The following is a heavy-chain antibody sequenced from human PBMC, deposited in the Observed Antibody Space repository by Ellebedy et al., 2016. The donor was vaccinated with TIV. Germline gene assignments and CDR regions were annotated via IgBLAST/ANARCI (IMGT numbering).Heavy chain of an antibody. J-gene: IGHJ3*02. CDR2: ISRTPTDR. V-gene: IGHV3-11*06. Sequence: GESLKISXAASGFSFSDTYMSWVRQAPGKALEWVSYISRTPTDRNYTHSVKGRFTISRDNAKKSLYLQMNSLRVDDTAVYYCVRDRAGGTREDAFDIWGHGTAVIVSS. CDR3: VRDRAGGTREDAFDI. CDR1: GFSFSDTY. D-gene: IGHD2-15*01.